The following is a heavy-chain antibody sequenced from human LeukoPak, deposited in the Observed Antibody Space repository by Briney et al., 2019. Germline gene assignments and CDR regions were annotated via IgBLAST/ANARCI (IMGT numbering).Heavy chain of an antibody. V-gene: IGHV4-59*01. CDR1: GGSISRYY. J-gene: IGHJ6*03. CDR2: IHYSGST. D-gene: IGHD5-18*01. Sequence: SETLSLTCTVSGGSISRYYWSWIRQPPGKGLGWIGYIHYSGSTNYNPSLKSRVTISVDTSKNQFSLKLSSVTAADTAVYYCARTTEGGYTYGYFYYYYMDVWGKGTTVTISS. CDR3: ARTTEGGYTYGYFYYYYMDV.